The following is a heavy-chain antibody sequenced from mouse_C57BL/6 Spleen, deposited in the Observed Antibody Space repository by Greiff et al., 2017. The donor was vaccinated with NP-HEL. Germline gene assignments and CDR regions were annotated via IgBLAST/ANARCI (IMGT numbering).Heavy chain of an antibody. CDR1: GFTFSDYG. J-gene: IGHJ1*03. CDR2: ISSGSSTI. V-gene: IGHV5-17*01. CDR3: AREDYDVRYFDV. Sequence: EVKLQESGGGLVKPGGSLKLSCAASGFTFSDYGMHWVRQAPEKGLEWVAYISSGSSTIYYADTVKGRFTIARDNAKNTLFLQMTSLRSEDTAMYYCAREDYDVRYFDVWGTGTTVTVSS. D-gene: IGHD2-4*01.